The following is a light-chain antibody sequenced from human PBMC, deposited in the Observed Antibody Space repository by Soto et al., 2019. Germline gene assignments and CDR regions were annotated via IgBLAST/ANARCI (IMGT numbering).Light chain of an antibody. CDR2: AAS. CDR1: QSISIY. J-gene: IGKJ2*03. Sequence: DIQMTQSPPSLSASVGDRVTITCRASQSISIYLNWYQHKPGKAPKLLIYAASSLQSGVPSRFSGSGSGTDFTLTISSLQPEDFATYYCQQSYTTLREGLGQGTKLEIK. V-gene: IGKV1-39*01. CDR3: QQSYTTLREG.